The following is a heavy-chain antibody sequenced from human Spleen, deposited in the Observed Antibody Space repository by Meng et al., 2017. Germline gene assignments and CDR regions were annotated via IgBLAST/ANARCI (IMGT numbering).Heavy chain of an antibody. J-gene: IGHJ4*02. V-gene: IGHV4-61*01. Sequence: QVQLQESGPGLVRPSETLSLTCTVSGASVSSGTYYWTWLRQPPGKGLEWVGFIDYSRRTNYYPSLKSRVTISVDTSKNQFSLKLTSVTAADTAVYYCAGGPWEFDYWGQGTLVTVSS. CDR3: AGGPWEFDY. CDR1: GASVSSGTYY. D-gene: IGHD1-26*01. CDR2: IDYSRRT.